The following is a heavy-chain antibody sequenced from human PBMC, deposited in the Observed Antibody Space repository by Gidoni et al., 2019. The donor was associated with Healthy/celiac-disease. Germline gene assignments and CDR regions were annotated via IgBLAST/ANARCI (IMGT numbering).Heavy chain of an antibody. J-gene: IGHJ6*03. CDR3: ATASLVGATTGPYYMDV. V-gene: IGHV1-24*01. D-gene: IGHD1-26*01. CDR2: FDPEDGET. Sequence: SGAEVKKPGASVKVSCKVSGYTLTELSMHWVRQAPGKGLEWMGGFDPEDGETIYAQKFQGRVTMTEDTSTETAYMELSSLRSEDTAVYYCATASLVGATTGPYYMDVWGKGTTVTVSS. CDR1: GYTLTELS.